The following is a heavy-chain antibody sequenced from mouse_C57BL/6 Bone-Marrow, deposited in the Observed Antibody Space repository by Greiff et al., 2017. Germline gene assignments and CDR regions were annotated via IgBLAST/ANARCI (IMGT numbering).Heavy chain of an antibody. CDR1: GFTFNTYA. J-gene: IGHJ1*03. V-gene: IGHV10-3*01. D-gene: IGHD1-1*01. CDR3: VREGIYYYGSSPHWYFDV. CDR2: IRSKSSNYAT. Sequence: EVQLVESGGGLVQPKGSLKLSCAASGFTFNTYAMHWVRQAPGKGLEWVARIRSKSSNYATYYADSVKDLFTISRADSQRMFYLQMNNLKTEDTAMYYCVREGIYYYGSSPHWYFDVWGTGTTVTVSS.